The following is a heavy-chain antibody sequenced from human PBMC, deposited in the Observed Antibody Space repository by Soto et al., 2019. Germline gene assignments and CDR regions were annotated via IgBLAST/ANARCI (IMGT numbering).Heavy chain of an antibody. CDR2: INPSSGDT. Sequence: QVQLVQSGAEVKKPGASVKISCKASGYTFINYYLHWVRLAPGQGLEWLGMINPSSGDTTSAQKSQARVTMTRGSSPRTVDLDLSSLRSDDTAVYYCARSTDRYYFDYWGQGTLVTVSS. V-gene: IGHV1-46*01. CDR1: GYTFINYY. J-gene: IGHJ4*02. D-gene: IGHD1-1*01. CDR3: ARSTDRYYFDY.